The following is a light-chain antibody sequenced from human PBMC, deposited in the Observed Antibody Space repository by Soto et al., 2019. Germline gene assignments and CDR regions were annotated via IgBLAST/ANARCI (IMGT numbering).Light chain of an antibody. Sequence: QSALTQPASVSGSPGQSITISCTGTSSDVGGYNYVSWYQQHPGKAPKLMIYDVSNRPSGVSNRFSGSKSGNTASLTISGLQAEDEADYYCSSYTSSSTKFGGATKVTVL. CDR1: SSDVGGYNY. J-gene: IGLJ2*01. CDR3: SSYTSSSTK. V-gene: IGLV2-14*01. CDR2: DVS.